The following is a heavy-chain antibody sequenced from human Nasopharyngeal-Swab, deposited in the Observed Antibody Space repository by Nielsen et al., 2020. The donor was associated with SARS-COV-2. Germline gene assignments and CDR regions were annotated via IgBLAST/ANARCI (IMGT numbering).Heavy chain of an antibody. CDR1: GFTFSSYW. CDR3: ARSITADY. V-gene: IGHV3-7*01. J-gene: IGHJ4*02. Sequence: GESLKISCAASGFTFSSYWMSWVRQAPGTGLEWVANIKQDGSEKSYVDSVKGRFTISRDNAKNSLYLQMNSLRAEDTAVYYCARSITADYWGQGTLVTVSS. CDR2: IKQDGSEK. D-gene: IGHD3-10*01.